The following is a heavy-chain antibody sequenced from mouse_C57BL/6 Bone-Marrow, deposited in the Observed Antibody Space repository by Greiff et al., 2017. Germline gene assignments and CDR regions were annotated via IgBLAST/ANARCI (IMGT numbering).Heavy chain of an antibody. CDR2: IYIGNGYT. D-gene: IGHD2-4*01. V-gene: IGHV1-58*01. Sequence: VQLKESGAELVRPGSSVKMSCKTSGYTFTSYGINWVKQRPGQGLEWIGYIYIGNGYTEYNEKFKGKATLTSDTSSSTAYMQLSSLTSEDSAIYFCARGYYDYDTGFAYWGQGTLVTVSA. CDR1: GYTFTSYG. J-gene: IGHJ3*01. CDR3: ARGYYDYDTGFAY.